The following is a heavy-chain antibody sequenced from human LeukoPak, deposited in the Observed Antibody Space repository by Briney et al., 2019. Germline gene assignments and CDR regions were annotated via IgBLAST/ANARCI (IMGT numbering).Heavy chain of an antibody. D-gene: IGHD3-3*01. CDR2: ISYDGSNK. J-gene: IGHJ6*02. CDR3: AKSMGFGAYYYYGMDA. CDR1: GFTFSSYG. V-gene: IGHV3-30*18. Sequence: PGRSLRLSCAASGFTFSSYGMHWVRQAPGKGLEWVAVISYDGSNKYYADSVKGRFTISRDNSKNTLYLQMNSLRAEDTAVYYCAKSMGFGAYYYYGMDAWGQGTTVTVSS.